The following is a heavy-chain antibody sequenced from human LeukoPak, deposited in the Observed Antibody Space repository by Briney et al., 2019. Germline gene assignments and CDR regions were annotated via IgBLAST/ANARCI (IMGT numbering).Heavy chain of an antibody. CDR2: TSAYNGNT. CDR3: ARRYCSSTSCYWYPDY. V-gene: IGHV1-18*01. CDR1: GYTFTSYG. Sequence: ASVKVSCKASGYTFTSYGISWVRQAPGQGLEWMGWTSAYNGNTNYAQKLQGRVTMTTDTSTSTAYMELRSLRSDDTAVYYCARRYCSSTSCYWYPDYWGQGTLVTVSS. D-gene: IGHD2-2*01. J-gene: IGHJ4*02.